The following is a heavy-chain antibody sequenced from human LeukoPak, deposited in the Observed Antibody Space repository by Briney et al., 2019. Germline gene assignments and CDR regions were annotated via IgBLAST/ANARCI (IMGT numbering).Heavy chain of an antibody. J-gene: IGHJ4*02. CDR2: IYSGGST. CDR3: ARGEYCSSTSCPFDY. D-gene: IGHD2-2*01. Sequence: PGGSLRPSCAASGFTVSSNYMSWVRQAPGKGLEWVSVIYSGGSTYYADSAKGRFTISRDNSKNTLYLQMNSLRAEDTAVYYCARGEYCSSTSCPFDYWGQGTLVTVSS. V-gene: IGHV3-66*01. CDR1: GFTVSSNY.